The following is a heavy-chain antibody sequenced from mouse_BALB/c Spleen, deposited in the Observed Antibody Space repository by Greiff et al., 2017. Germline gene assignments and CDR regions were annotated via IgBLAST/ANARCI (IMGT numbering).Heavy chain of an antibody. CDR3: ARRGWNYYAMDY. J-gene: IGHJ4*01. CDR1: GFTFSSYT. D-gene: IGHD3-2*02. CDR2: ISNGGGST. Sequence: EVHLVESGGGLVQPGGSLKLSCAASGFTFSSYTMSWVRQTPEKRLEWVAYISNGGGSTYYPDTVKGRFTISRDNAKNTLYLQMSSLKSEDTAMYYCARRGWNYYAMDYGGQGTSVTVSS. V-gene: IGHV5-12-2*01.